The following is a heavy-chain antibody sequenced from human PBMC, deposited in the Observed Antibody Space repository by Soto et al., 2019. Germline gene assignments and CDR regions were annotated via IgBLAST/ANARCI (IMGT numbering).Heavy chain of an antibody. D-gene: IGHD6-13*01. J-gene: IGHJ6*02. V-gene: IGHV4-30-2*01. CDR3: ARSAAEPPLYYYFGMDV. Sequence: PSETLSLTCDVSSGSLSHGPYSWTWIRQPQGKGLEWIGCIYQSGNTYYNPSLKSRVTISVNRSKNQFSLKLNSVTAADTAVYYCARSAAEPPLYYYFGMDVWGQGTTVTVSS. CDR1: SGSLSHGPYS. CDR2: IYQSGNT.